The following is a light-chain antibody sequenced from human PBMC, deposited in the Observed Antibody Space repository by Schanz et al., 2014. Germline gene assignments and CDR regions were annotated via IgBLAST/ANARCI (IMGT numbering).Light chain of an antibody. CDR2: DAS. Sequence: EIGLTQSPATLSLSPGERATLSYRASQGVSSYLAWYQQKPGQAPRLLIHDASNRATDIPARFSGSGSGTEFTLTISGLQSEDFAIYYCQQYHTSRTFGQGTKVEIK. CDR1: QGVSSY. V-gene: IGKV3D-11*01. CDR3: QQYHTSRT. J-gene: IGKJ1*01.